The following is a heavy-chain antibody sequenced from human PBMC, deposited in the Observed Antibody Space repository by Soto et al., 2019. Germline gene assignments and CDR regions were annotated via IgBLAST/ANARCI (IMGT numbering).Heavy chain of an antibody. D-gene: IGHD3-9*01. Sequence: SETLSLTCTVSGGSISSYYWSWIRQPPGKGLEWIGYIYYSGSTNYNPSLKSRVTISVDTSKNQFSLKLSSVTAADTAVYYCARVQRYFDWPILRGENWFDPWGQGTLVTVSS. CDR3: ARVQRYFDWPILRGENWFDP. CDR1: GGSISSYY. CDR2: IYYSGST. V-gene: IGHV4-59*01. J-gene: IGHJ5*02.